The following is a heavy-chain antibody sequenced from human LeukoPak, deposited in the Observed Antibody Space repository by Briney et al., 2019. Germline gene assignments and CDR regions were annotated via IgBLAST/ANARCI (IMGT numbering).Heavy chain of an antibody. CDR1: GFAFRNYW. CDR2: IQQDGSEK. J-gene: IGHJ6*02. Sequence: PGGSLRLSCGASGFAFRNYWMSWVRQAPGKGLEWAANIQQDGSEKNYIDSVQGRFTISRDNAKTSLYLQMNSLRAEDTAVYYCARDSAVATYYGVDVWGQGTTVTVSS. D-gene: IGHD6-19*01. CDR3: ARDSAVATYYGVDV. V-gene: IGHV3-7*01.